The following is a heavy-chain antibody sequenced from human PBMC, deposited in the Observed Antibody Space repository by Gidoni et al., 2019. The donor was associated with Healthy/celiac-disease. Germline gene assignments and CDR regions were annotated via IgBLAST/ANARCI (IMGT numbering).Heavy chain of an antibody. CDR3: ARAQDYDILTGYYTSSYYYYGMDV. CDR1: GYTFTSYA. CDR2: INTNTGNP. V-gene: IGHV7-4-1*01. Sequence: KKPGASVKVSCKASGYTFTSYAMNWVRQAPGQGLEWMGWINTNTGNPTYAQGFTGRFVFSLDTSVSTAYLQICSLKAEDTAVYYCARAQDYDILTGYYTSSYYYYGMDVWGQGTTVTVSS. D-gene: IGHD3-9*01. J-gene: IGHJ6*02.